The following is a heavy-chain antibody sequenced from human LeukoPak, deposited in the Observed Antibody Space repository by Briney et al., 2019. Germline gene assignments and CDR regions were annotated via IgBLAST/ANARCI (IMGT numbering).Heavy chain of an antibody. CDR3: ARVGETQYSYAEGDYFDY. CDR2: IIPIFGTA. CDR1: GYTFTDYY. D-gene: IGHD5-18*01. Sequence: GASVKVSCKASGYTFTDYYMHWVRQAPGQGLEWMGGIIPIFGTANYAQKFQGRVTITTDESTSTAYMELSSLRSEDTAVYYCARVGETQYSYAEGDYFDYWGQGTLVTVSS. V-gene: IGHV1-69*05. J-gene: IGHJ4*02.